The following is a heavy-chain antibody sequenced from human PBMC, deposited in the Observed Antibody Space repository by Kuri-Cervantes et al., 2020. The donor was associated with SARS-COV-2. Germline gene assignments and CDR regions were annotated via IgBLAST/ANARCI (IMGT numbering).Heavy chain of an antibody. CDR1: GYTFTYYY. CDR2: INPNSGDT. J-gene: IGHJ4*02. V-gene: IGHV1-2*02. Sequence: ASVKVSCKASGYTFTYYYIHWVRQAPGQGFEWMGSINPNSGDTNYAQRFQGRVIMTRDTSITTAYMDLSRLTSDDTAVYYCARKGDWAYFDYWGQGTLVTVSS. CDR3: ARKGDWAYFDY. D-gene: IGHD3-9*01.